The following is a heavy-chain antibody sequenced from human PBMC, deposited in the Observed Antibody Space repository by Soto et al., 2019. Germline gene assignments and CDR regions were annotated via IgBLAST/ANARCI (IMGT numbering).Heavy chain of an antibody. CDR1: GGSITPYY. CDR3: VRDCYSSSFFDL. CDR2: ISSSGFT. J-gene: IGHJ4*02. D-gene: IGHD6-13*01. Sequence: QVQLQESVPGLVKPSEPLSLTCTVSGGSITPYYWSWIRQPPGKRLEWIGYISSSGFTNYNPSLISGVTISVESSKNQFSLKLSSVTAADTAVYYCVRDCYSSSFFDLWGQGTLVTVSS. V-gene: IGHV4-59*01.